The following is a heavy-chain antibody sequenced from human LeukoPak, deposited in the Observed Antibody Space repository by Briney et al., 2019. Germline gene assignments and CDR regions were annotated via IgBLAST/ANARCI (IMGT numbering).Heavy chain of an antibody. CDR3: AREGDCSGGSCYTPFDP. V-gene: IGHV1-2*02. D-gene: IGHD2-15*01. CDR1: GYTFTGYY. Sequence: GSVKVSCKASGYTFTGYYMHWVRQAPGQGLEWMGWINPNSGGTNYAQKFRGRVTMTRDTSISTAYMELSRLRSEDKAVYYCAREGDCSGGSCYTPFDPWGQGTLVNVSS. CDR2: INPNSGGT. J-gene: IGHJ5*01.